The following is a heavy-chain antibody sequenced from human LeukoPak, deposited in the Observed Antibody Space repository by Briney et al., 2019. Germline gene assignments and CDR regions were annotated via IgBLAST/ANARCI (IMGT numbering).Heavy chain of an antibody. CDR2: ISGSGGST. V-gene: IGHV3-23*01. Sequence: GASLRLSCAASGFTFSSYAMSWVRQAPGKGLEWVSAISGSGGSTYYADSVKGRFTISRDNSKNTLYLQMNSLRAEDTAVYYCAKDMRFGGATPRGQGTLVTVSS. J-gene: IGHJ5*02. CDR3: AKDMRFGGATP. D-gene: IGHD3-16*01. CDR1: GFTFSSYA.